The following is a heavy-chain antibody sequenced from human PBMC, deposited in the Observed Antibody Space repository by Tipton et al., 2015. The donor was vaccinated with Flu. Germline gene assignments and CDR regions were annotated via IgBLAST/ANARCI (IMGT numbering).Heavy chain of an antibody. CDR3: ARGPLPDSNWYNGMDV. V-gene: IGHV3-13*01. CDR1: GFTFSSYD. J-gene: IGHJ6*02. CDR2: IGSAGDT. Sequence: GSLRLSCAASGFTFSSYDIHWVRQGTGKGLEWVSAIGSAGDTYYLDSVKGRFTISRDNAKNSLYIQMNSLRVGDTAVYYCARGPLPDSNWYNGMDVWGQGTTVTVSS. D-gene: IGHD6-13*01.